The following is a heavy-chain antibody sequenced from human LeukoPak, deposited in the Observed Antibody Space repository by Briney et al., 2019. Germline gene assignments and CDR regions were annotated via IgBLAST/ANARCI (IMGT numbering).Heavy chain of an antibody. CDR2: INPSGGST. CDR3: ARDLGAQTMVFFDP. D-gene: IGHD4/OR15-4a*01. J-gene: IGHJ5*02. Sequence: ASVKLSCKASGYTLTGYYMHWVRLAPGQGLEWMGIINPSGGSTSYAQKFQGRVTMTRDTSTSTVYMELSSLRSEDTAVYYCARDLGAQTMVFFDPWGQGTLVTVSS. CDR1: GYTLTGYY. V-gene: IGHV1-46*01.